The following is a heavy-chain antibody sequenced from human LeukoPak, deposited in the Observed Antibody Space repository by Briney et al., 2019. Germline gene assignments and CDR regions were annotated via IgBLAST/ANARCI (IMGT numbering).Heavy chain of an antibody. CDR3: ARDGIAAVDFDY. D-gene: IGHD6-13*01. CDR2: ISGSGGST. J-gene: IGHJ4*02. V-gene: IGHV3-23*01. CDR1: GFTFSSYA. Sequence: AGGSLRLSCAASGFTFSSYAMSWVRQAPGKGLEWVSAISGSGGSTYYADSVKGRFTISRDNAKNTLYLQMNSLRAEDTAVYYCARDGIAAVDFDYWGQGILVTVSS.